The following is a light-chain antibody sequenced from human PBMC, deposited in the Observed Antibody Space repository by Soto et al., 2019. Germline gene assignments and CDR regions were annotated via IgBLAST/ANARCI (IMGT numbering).Light chain of an antibody. CDR1: SSDVGGYNY. CDR3: CSYAGSYTFEV. CDR2: DVS. Sequence: QSALTQPRSVSGSPGQSVTISCTGTSSDVGGYNYVSWYQQHPGKAPKLMIYDVSKRPSGVPDRFSGSKSGNTASLTNSGLQAEDEAEYYCCSYAGSYTFEVFGGGTKVTVL. V-gene: IGLV2-11*01. J-gene: IGLJ2*01.